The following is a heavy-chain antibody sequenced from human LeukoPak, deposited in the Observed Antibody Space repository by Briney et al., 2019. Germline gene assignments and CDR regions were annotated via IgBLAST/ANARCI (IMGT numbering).Heavy chain of an antibody. J-gene: IGHJ6*02. D-gene: IGHD6-6*01. Sequence: GASVTVSCKASGYTFTGYYMHWVRQAPGQGLEWMGWINPNSGGTNYAQKFQGRVTMTRDTSISTAYMELSRLRSDDTAVYYCARIYRPLQLVSGGMDVWGQGTTVTVSS. V-gene: IGHV1-2*02. CDR3: ARIYRPLQLVSGGMDV. CDR2: INPNSGGT. CDR1: GYTFTGYY.